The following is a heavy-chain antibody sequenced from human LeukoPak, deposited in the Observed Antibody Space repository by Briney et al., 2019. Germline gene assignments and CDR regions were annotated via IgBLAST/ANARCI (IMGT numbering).Heavy chain of an antibody. CDR2: ISTNTGNP. J-gene: IGHJ6*03. CDR1: GYIFSIYA. V-gene: IGHV7-4-1*04. CDR3: ARSRRVVVPSSLNAADDYYYYMDV. Sequence: ASVKVSCKASGYIFSIYAMIWVRQAPGQGLELMGWISTNTGNPTYAQGFTGRYGFSFDTSVSMAYLQITSLTAEDTAIYYCARSRRVVVPSSLNAADDYYYYMDVWGKGTTVTVSS. D-gene: IGHD2-21*02.